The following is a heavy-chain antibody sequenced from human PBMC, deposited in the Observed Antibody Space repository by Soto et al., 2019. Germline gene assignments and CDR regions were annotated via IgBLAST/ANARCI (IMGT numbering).Heavy chain of an antibody. J-gene: IGHJ4*02. V-gene: IGHV4-31*03. Sequence: PSETLSLTCTVSGDSISSGGYYWSWIRQHPGKGLEWIGYIYYSGSTYYNPSLKSRVSISVDTSKNQFSLKLRSVTAADTAVYYCARIAYYYDSSSFDYWGKGTLVTVSS. CDR2: IYYSGST. CDR1: GDSISSGGYY. D-gene: IGHD3-22*01. CDR3: ARIAYYYDSSSFDY.